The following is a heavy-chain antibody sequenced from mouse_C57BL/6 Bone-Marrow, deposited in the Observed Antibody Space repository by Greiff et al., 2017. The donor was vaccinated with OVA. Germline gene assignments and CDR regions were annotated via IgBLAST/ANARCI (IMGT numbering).Heavy chain of an antibody. V-gene: IGHV1-64*01. CDR3: SKGIYGNYTFAY. CDR2: IHPNGGST. Sequence: QVQLQQPGAELVKPGASVKLSCKASGYTFTSYWMHWVKQRPGQGLEWIGMIHPNGGSTNYNEKFKSKATLTVDKSSSTAYMQHSSLTSEASAVYDVSKGIYGNYTFAYWGQGTPVTVSA. D-gene: IGHD2-1*01. CDR1: GYTFTSYW. J-gene: IGHJ3*01.